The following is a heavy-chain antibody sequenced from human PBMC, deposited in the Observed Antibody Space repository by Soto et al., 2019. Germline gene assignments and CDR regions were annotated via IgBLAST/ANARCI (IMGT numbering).Heavy chain of an antibody. D-gene: IGHD2-15*01. CDR3: ARDWYCSGGRCYNCFDP. Sequence: QVQLVQSGAEVKKPGASVKVSCKASGYTFTSYGISWVRQAPGQGLGWMGWISADNGNTNYAQKLQGRVTMTTDTSTSTAYMELRSLRSDDTAVYYCARDWYCSGGRCYNCFDPWGQGTLVTVSS. CDR1: GYTFTSYG. V-gene: IGHV1-18*01. J-gene: IGHJ5*02. CDR2: ISADNGNT.